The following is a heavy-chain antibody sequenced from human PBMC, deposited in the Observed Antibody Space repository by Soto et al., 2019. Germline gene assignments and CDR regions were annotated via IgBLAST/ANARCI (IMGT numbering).Heavy chain of an antibody. CDR2: ISGGGDRT. Sequence: EVQLLESGGGLVQPGGSLRLSCVGSGFTFINYAMNWVRQTPGKGLEWVSGISGGGDRTFDADSVKGRFTISRDNSKNTVNSQMNSLRADGTAVYYCARKVLGSTSRPDWWYFDLWGRGTLVTVSS. J-gene: IGHJ2*01. V-gene: IGHV3-23*01. CDR3: ARKVLGSTSRPDWWYFDL. D-gene: IGHD2-2*01. CDR1: GFTFINYA.